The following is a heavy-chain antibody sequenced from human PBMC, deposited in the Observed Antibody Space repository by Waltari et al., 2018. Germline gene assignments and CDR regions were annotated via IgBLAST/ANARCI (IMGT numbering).Heavy chain of an antibody. Sequence: QVQLQQWGAGLLKPSETLSLTCAVYGGSFSGYYWSWIRQPPGKGLEWIGEINHSGSTTHNPSLKSRVTISVDTSKNQFSLKLSSVTAADTAVYYCARGPRGGDFDYWGQGTLVTVSS. D-gene: IGHD2-21*01. CDR2: INHSGST. CDR1: GGSFSGYY. V-gene: IGHV4-34*01. CDR3: ARGPRGGDFDY. J-gene: IGHJ4*02.